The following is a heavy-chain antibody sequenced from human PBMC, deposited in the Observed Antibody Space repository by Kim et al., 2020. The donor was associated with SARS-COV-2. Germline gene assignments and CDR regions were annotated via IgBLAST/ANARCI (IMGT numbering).Heavy chain of an antibody. J-gene: IGHJ4*02. CDR2: IYPGDSDT. CDR1: GYSFTSYW. V-gene: IGHV5-51*01. Sequence: GESLKISCKGSGYSFTSYWIGWVRQMPGKGLEWMGIIYPGDSDTRYSPSFQGQVTISADKSISTAYLQWSSLKASDTAMYYCARGEAYCGGDCYSVAGGSGDYWGQGTLVTVSS. D-gene: IGHD2-21*02. CDR3: ARGEAYCGGDCYSVAGGSGDY.